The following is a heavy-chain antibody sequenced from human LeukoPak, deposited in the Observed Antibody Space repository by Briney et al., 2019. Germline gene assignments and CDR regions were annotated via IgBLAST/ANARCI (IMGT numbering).Heavy chain of an antibody. CDR2: INTDGSST. Sequence: GGSLRLSCAASGFTFSSYWMHWVRQALGKGLVWVSRINTDGSSTTYADSVKGRFTISRDNAKNTLYLQMNSLRAEDTAVYYCARGVNGDSRFDPWGQGTLVTVSS. D-gene: IGHD4-17*01. V-gene: IGHV3-74*01. CDR3: ARGVNGDSRFDP. J-gene: IGHJ5*02. CDR1: GFTFSSYW.